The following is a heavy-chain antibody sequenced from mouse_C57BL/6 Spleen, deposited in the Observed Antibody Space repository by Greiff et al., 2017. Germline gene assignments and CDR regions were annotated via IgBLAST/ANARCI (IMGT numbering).Heavy chain of an antibody. V-gene: IGHV1-82*01. Sequence: QVQLQQSGPELVKPGASVKISCKASGYAFSSSWMNWVKQRPGKGLEWIGRIYPGDGDTNYNGKFKGKATLTADKSSSTAYMQLSSLPSEDSAVYFCARGNGYDVGAMDYWGQGTSVTVSS. CDR3: ARGNGYDVGAMDY. CDR1: GYAFSSSW. CDR2: IYPGDGDT. J-gene: IGHJ4*01. D-gene: IGHD2-2*01.